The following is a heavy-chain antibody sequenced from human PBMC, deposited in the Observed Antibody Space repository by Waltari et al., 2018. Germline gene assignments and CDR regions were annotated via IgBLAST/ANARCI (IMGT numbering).Heavy chain of an antibody. D-gene: IGHD6-13*01. CDR2: FDPEDGET. V-gene: IGHV1-24*01. J-gene: IGHJ4*02. CDR3: ATKGSSWYFDY. Sequence: HWVRQAPGKGLEWMGGFDPEDGETIYAQKFQGRVTMTEDTSTDTAYMELSSLRSEDTAVYYCATKGSSWYFDYWGQGTLVTVSS.